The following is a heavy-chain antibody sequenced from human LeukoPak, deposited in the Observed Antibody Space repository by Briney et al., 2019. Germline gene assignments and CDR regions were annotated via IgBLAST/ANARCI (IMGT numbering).Heavy chain of an antibody. V-gene: IGHV5-51*01. CDR1: GYSFTTYW. J-gene: IGHJ4*02. CDR2: IYPGDSDT. CDR3: ARRYCSGGTCYYFDY. Sequence: GESLKISCKGSGYSFTTYWIGWVRQMPGKGLEWMGIIYPGDSDTRYSPSFQGQVTMSADKSISTAYLQWSSLKASDTAMYYCARRYCSGGTCYYFDYWGQGTLVTVSS. D-gene: IGHD2-15*01.